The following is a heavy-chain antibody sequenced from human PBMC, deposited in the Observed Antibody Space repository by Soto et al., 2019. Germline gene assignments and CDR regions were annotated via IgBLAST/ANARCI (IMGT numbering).Heavy chain of an antibody. J-gene: IGHJ6*02. V-gene: IGHV1-69*06. D-gene: IGHD2-15*01. CDR2: IIPIFGTA. CDR3: ARGRGIVVVVAAAAYYGMDV. Sequence: SVKVSCKXSGGTFSSYAIGWVRQAPGQGLEWMGGIIPIFGTANYAQKFQGRVTITADKSTSTAYMELSSLRSEDTAVYYCARGRGIVVVVAAAAYYGMDVWGQGTTVTVSS. CDR1: GGTFSSYA.